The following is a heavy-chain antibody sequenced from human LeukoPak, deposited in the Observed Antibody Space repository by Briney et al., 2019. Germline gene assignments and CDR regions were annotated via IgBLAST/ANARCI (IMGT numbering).Heavy chain of an antibody. J-gene: IGHJ3*02. D-gene: IGHD1/OR15-1a*01. CDR2: IFYSGST. CDR1: GGSIGNYY. CDR3: ARDRDWNNGAGAFDI. Sequence: PSETLSLTCTVSGGSIGNYYWSWIRQPPGKGLEWIGYIFYSGSTNYNPSLKSRVTISVDTSKNQFSLKVSSVTAADTAVYYCARDRDWNNGAGAFDIWGQGTMVTVSS. V-gene: IGHV4-59*12.